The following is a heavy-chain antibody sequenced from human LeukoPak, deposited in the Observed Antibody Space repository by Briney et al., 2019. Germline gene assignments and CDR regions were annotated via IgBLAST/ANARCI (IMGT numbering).Heavy chain of an antibody. CDR3: ASGSSRGPDY. V-gene: IGHV3-74*01. D-gene: IGHD1-26*01. Sequence: GGSLRLSCAASGFTFSSYAMSWVRQAPGKGLEWVSGINSDGSSTSYADSVKGRFTISRDNAKNTLYLQMNSLRAEDTAVYYCASGSSRGPDYWGQGTLVTVSS. CDR1: GFTFSSYA. CDR2: INSDGSST. J-gene: IGHJ4*02.